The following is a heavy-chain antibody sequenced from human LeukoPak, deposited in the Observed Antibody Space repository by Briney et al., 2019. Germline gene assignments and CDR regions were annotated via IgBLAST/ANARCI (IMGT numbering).Heavy chain of an antibody. CDR1: GFTFSSYA. Sequence: GGSLRLSCAASGFTFSSYAMSWVRQAPGKGLVWVSRINSDGSSTSYADSVKGRFTISRDNAKNTPYLQMNSLRAEDTAVYYCARDSGSYYFDYWGQGTLVTVSS. D-gene: IGHD1-26*01. J-gene: IGHJ4*02. CDR2: INSDGSST. CDR3: ARDSGSYYFDY. V-gene: IGHV3-74*01.